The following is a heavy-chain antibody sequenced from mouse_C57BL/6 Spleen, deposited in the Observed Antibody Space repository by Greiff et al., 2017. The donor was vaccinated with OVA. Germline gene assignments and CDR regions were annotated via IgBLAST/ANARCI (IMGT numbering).Heavy chain of an antibody. V-gene: IGHV1-80*01. CDR1: GYAFSSYW. CDR3: ARTDYYGSSSNWYFDV. CDR2: IYPGDGDT. D-gene: IGHD1-1*01. J-gene: IGHJ1*03. Sequence: QVHVKQSGAELVKPGASVKISCKASGYAFSSYWMNWVKQRPGKGLEWIGQIYPGDGDTNYNGKFKGKATLTADKSSSTAYMQLSSLTSEDSAVYFCARTDYYGSSSNWYFDVWGTGTTVTVSS.